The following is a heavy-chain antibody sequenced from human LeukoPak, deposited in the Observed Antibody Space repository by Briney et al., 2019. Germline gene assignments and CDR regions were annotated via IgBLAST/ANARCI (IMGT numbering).Heavy chain of an antibody. D-gene: IGHD3-22*01. CDR3: ARRYYDSSGYSYYFDY. J-gene: IGHJ4*02. V-gene: IGHV5-51*01. CDR2: IHPGDADT. Sequence: GESRKISCKGSGYTFTNYWIGWVRHMPGKGLELMGIIHPGDADTRYSPSFQGQVTIAADKSISTAYLQWSGLKASDTATYYCARRYYDSSGYSYYFDYWGQGTLVTVSS. CDR1: GYTFTNYW.